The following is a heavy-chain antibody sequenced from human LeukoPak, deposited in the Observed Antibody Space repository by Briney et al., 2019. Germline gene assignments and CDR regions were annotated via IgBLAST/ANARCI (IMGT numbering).Heavy chain of an antibody. Sequence: SETLFLTCTVSGVSISSTTYYWGWIRQPPGKGLEWIGSIYYSGSTYYNPSLKSRVTISVDTSKNQFSLKLSSVTAADTAVYYCARYDSSGDYAALDLWGQGTMVTVSS. CDR2: IYYSGST. V-gene: IGHV4-39*07. J-gene: IGHJ3*01. D-gene: IGHD3-22*01. CDR3: ARYDSSGDYAALDL. CDR1: GVSISSTTYY.